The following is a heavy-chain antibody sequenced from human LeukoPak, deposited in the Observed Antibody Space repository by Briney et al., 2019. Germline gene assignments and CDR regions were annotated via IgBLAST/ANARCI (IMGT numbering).Heavy chain of an antibody. Sequence: PGGSLRLSCAASGFTFSSYAMHWVRQAPGKGLEWVAVISYDGSNKYYADSVKGRFTISRDNSKNTLYLQMNSLRAEDTAVYYCARDEYSSSWYYAFDIWGQGTMVTVSS. CDR1: GFTFSSYA. CDR2: ISYDGSNK. J-gene: IGHJ3*02. D-gene: IGHD6-13*01. V-gene: IGHV3-30-3*01. CDR3: ARDEYSSSWYYAFDI.